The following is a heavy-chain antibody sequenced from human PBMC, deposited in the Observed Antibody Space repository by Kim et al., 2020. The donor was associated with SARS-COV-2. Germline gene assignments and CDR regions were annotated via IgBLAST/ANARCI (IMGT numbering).Heavy chain of an antibody. CDR3: AQGYGGIDY. J-gene: IGHJ4*02. Sequence: GSTYHADSVQGRLAISRDNSKNTLYLQMNSLRAEDTAVYYCAQGYGGIDYWGQGTLVTVSS. D-gene: IGHD4-17*01. V-gene: IGHV3-23*01. CDR2: GST.